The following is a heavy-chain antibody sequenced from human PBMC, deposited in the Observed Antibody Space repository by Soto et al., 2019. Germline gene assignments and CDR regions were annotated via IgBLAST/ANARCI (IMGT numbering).Heavy chain of an antibody. J-gene: IGHJ4*02. Sequence: QLQLQESGPGLVKPSETLSLTCTVSGGFISSSSYYWGWIRQPPGKGLEWIGSIYYSGSTYYNPSLKSRVTISVDTSKTQFSLKLSSVTAADTAVYYCARRWRAAAGSEYFDYWGQGTLVTVSS. V-gene: IGHV4-39*01. D-gene: IGHD6-13*01. CDR2: IYYSGST. CDR1: GGFISSSSYY. CDR3: ARRWRAAAGSEYFDY.